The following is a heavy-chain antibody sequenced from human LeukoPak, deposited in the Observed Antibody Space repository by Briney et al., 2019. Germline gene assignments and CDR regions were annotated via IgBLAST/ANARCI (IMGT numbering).Heavy chain of an antibody. D-gene: IGHD6-19*01. CDR2: IWYDGSNK. CDR1: GFTFSSYG. J-gene: IGHJ4*02. V-gene: IGHV3-33*01. CDR3: ARDPLSSGTPFDY. Sequence: GRSLRLSCAASGFTFSSYGVHWGRQAPGKGLEWVAVIWYDGSNKYYADSVKGRFTISRDNSKNTLYLQMNSLRAEDTAVYYCARDPLSSGTPFDYWGQGTLVTVSS.